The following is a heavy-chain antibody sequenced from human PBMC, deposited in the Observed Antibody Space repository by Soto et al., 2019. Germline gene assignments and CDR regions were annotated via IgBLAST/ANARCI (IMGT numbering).Heavy chain of an antibody. D-gene: IGHD2-2*03. CDR3: ARLDIVVVPAAKDYYYGMDV. J-gene: IGHJ6*02. V-gene: IGHV5-10-1*01. CDR2: IDPSDSYT. CDR1: GYSFTSYW. Sequence: GDSLKISCKGSGYSFTSYWISWVRQMPGKGLEWMGRIDPSDSYTNYSPSFQGHVTISADKSISTAYLQWSSLKASDTAMYYCARLDIVVVPAAKDYYYGMDVWGQGTTVTVSS.